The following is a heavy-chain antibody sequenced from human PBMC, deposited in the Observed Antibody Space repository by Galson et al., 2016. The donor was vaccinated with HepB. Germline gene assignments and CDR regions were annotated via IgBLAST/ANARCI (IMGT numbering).Heavy chain of an antibody. J-gene: IGHJ4*02. CDR1: GFTFSSSA. CDR3: AKRPSKGTLDY. V-gene: IGHV3-23*01. D-gene: IGHD1-1*01. Sequence: SLRLSCAASGFTFSSSAMNWVRQAPGKGLEWVSAITGSGGNTYYADSVKGRFTNSRDNSKNTLYLQMNSLRAEDTAVYYCAKRPSKGTLDYWGQGTLVTVSS. CDR2: ITGSGGNT.